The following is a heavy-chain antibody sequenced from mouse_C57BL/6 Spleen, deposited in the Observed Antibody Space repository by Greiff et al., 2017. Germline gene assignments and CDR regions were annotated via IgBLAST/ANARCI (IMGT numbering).Heavy chain of an antibody. V-gene: IGHV7-3*01. CDR2: IRNKANGYTT. D-gene: IGHD3-2*02. Sequence: EVQLVESGGGLVQPGGSLSLSCAASGFTFTDYYMSWVRQPPGKALEWLGFIRNKANGYTTEYSASVKGRVTFSRDNSQSILYLQMNALRAEDSATYDCASAYSSGYENWGQGTLVTVSA. CDR3: ASAYSSGYEN. CDR1: GFTFTDYY. J-gene: IGHJ3*01.